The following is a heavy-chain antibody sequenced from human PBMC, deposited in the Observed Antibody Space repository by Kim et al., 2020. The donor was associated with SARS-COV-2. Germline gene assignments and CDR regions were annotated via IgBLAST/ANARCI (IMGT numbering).Heavy chain of an antibody. CDR2: INTNTGNP. CDR3: ARDPRDTIFGGVIRLSSYYYDMDV. D-gene: IGHD3-3*01. CDR1: GYTFTSYA. Sequence: ASVKVSCKASGYTFTSYAMNWVRQAPGQGLEWMGWINTNTGNPTYAQGFTGRFVFSLDTSVSTAYLQISSLKAEDTAVYYCARDPRDTIFGGVIRLSSYYYDMDVWSKGTTVTVSS. J-gene: IGHJ6*04. V-gene: IGHV7-4-1*02.